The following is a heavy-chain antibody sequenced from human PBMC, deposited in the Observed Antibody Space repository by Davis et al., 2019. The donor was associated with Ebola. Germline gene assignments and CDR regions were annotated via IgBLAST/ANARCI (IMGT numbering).Heavy chain of an antibody. D-gene: IGHD3-10*01. CDR2: ISSSSSTI. J-gene: IGHJ3*02. CDR1: GGSISSGGYS. CDR3: ATDPYYPI. Sequence: PSETLSLTCAVSGGSISSGGYSWSWVRQAPGKGLEWVSYISSSSSTIYYADSVKGRFTISRDNSKNTLYLQMNSLRAEDTAVYYCATDPYYPIWGQGTMVTVSS. V-gene: IGHV3-48*01.